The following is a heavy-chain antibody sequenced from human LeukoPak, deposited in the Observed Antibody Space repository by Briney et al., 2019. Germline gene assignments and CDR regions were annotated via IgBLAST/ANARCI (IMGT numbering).Heavy chain of an antibody. CDR3: ARHSSSGIYSGWFDP. CDR1: GDSISSGDYY. D-gene: IGHD3-10*01. CDR2: SHYSGST. V-gene: IGHV4-30-4*01. Sequence: SQTLSLTCTVSGDSISSGDYYWSWIRQPRGKGLEWIGYSHYSGSTYYNSSLKSRVALSIDTSKNQFSLNLSSVTAADTAVYYCARHSSSGIYSGWFDPWGQGTLVTVSS. J-gene: IGHJ5*02.